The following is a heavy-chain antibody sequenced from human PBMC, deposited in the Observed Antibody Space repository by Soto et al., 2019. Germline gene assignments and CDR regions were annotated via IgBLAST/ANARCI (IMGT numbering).Heavy chain of an antibody. CDR2: ISRGGGDT. J-gene: IGHJ5*02. Sequence: PVGSLRLSCAASGLTFSDYSMTWIRQVPGKGLEWVSRISRGGGDTEYADSVKGRFTISRDNAKNLLYLQMSSLREEDTALYYCAKDAVYRDGLWLMDSWGQGTLVTVSS. CDR3: AKDAVYRDGLWLMDS. D-gene: IGHD2-21*01. V-gene: IGHV3-11*05. CDR1: GLTFSDYS.